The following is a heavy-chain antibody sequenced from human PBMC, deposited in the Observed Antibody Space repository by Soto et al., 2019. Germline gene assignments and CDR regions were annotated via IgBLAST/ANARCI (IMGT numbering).Heavy chain of an antibody. Sequence: QVQLVQSGAEVKKPGSSVKVSCKASGGTFSSYAISWVRQAPGQGLEWMGGIIPIFGTANYALKFQGRVTITADESTNPAYMQLRSLRSEDTAGYYCPRDLVVAAAGTRNWFDPWGQGTLVTVPS. CDR3: PRDLVVAAAGTRNWFDP. D-gene: IGHD6-13*01. CDR1: GGTFSSYA. CDR2: IIPIFGTA. J-gene: IGHJ5*02. V-gene: IGHV1-69*12.